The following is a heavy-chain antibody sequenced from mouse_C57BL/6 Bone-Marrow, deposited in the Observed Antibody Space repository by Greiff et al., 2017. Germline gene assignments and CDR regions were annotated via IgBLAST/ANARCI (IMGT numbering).Heavy chain of an antibody. CDR3: NRDSNHDDYAMDY. CDR1: GYSFTGYY. D-gene: IGHD2-5*01. CDR2: INPSNGGT. V-gene: IGHV1-42*01. Sequence: VQLQQSGPELVKPGASVKISCKASGYSFTGYYMNWVKQSPEKSLEWIGEINPSNGGTTYNQKFKAQATLTVDKSSTTAYMQLKSLTSEDSAVYYYNRDSNHDDYAMDYWGQGTSVTVSS. J-gene: IGHJ4*01.